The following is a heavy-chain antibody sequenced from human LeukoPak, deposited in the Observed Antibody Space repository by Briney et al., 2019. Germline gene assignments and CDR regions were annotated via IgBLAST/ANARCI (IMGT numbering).Heavy chain of an antibody. CDR1: GFTFSSYG. CDR3: AKEEGNTLGDY. D-gene: IGHD7-27*01. CDR2: MRYDGNNK. Sequence: GGSLRLSCTTSGFTFSSYGMHWVRQAPGKGLEWVAFMRYDGNNKYYADSVKGRFTISRDNSKNTLYLQMNSLRSEDTAMYYCAKEEGNTLGDYWGQGTLVTVSS. J-gene: IGHJ4*02. V-gene: IGHV3-30*02.